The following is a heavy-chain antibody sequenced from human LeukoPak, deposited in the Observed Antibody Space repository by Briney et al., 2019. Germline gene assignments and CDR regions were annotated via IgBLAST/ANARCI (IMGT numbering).Heavy chain of an antibody. J-gene: IGHJ3*02. D-gene: IGHD2-2*01. CDR1: GFTFSDYY. Sequence: KPGGSLRLSCAASGFTFSDYYMSWIRQAPGKGLEWVSYIDSSGGTIYYADSVKGRFTISRDNAKNSLYLQMNSLRAEDTAVYYCARAGGINDCSTTSCYLGAFDIWGQGTVVTVSS. V-gene: IGHV3-11*01. CDR3: ARAGGINDCSTTSCYLGAFDI. CDR2: IDSSGGTI.